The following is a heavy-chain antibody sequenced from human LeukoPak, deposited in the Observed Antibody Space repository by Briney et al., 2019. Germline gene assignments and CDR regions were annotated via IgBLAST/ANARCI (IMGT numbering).Heavy chain of an antibody. CDR2: INHSGST. Sequence: PSETLSLTCAVYGGSFSGYYWSWIRQPPGKGLEWIGEINHSGSTNYNPSLKSRVTISVDTSKNQLSLKLSSVTAADTAVYYCARGSKWLARGAFDIWGQGTMVTVSS. D-gene: IGHD6-19*01. J-gene: IGHJ3*02. CDR3: ARGSKWLARGAFDI. CDR1: GGSFSGYY. V-gene: IGHV4-34*01.